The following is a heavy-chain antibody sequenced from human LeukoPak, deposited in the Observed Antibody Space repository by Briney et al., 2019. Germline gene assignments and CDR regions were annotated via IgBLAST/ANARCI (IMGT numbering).Heavy chain of an antibody. Sequence: PGGSLRLSCAASGFTFSSYEMNWVRQAPGKGLEWVSYISSSGSTIYYADSVKGRFTISRDNAKNSLYLQMISLRVEDTAMFYCAKISPWGPLQCYYKMDVWGKGTTVTISS. CDR1: GFTFSSYE. CDR2: ISSSGSTI. D-gene: IGHD5-24*01. CDR3: AKISPWGPLQCYYKMDV. V-gene: IGHV3-48*03. J-gene: IGHJ6*03.